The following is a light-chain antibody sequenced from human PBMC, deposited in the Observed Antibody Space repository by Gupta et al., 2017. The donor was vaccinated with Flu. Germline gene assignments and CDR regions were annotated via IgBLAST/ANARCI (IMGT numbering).Light chain of an antibody. CDR1: QSVSSN. CDR2: GAS. V-gene: IGKV3-15*01. Sequence: EIVMTQSPATLSVSPGERATLSCRASQSVSSNLAWYQQKPGQAPRLLIYGASSRATGIPARFSGSGSGTEFTLTISSLQSEDFAVYYCQQDNNRNTFGPGTKVDVK. CDR3: QQDNNRNT. J-gene: IGKJ3*01.